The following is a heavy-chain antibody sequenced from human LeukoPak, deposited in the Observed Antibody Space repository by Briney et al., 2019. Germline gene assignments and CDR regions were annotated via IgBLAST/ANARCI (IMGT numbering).Heavy chain of an antibody. J-gene: IGHJ3*02. CDR1: GFTFSSSA. CDR2: TYTGGNS. V-gene: IGHV3-53*01. CDR3: ARGGRGSAAVVAPRSFDI. Sequence: GGSLRLSCAASGFTFSSSAMSWVRQAPGKGLEWVSVTYTGGNSYYADSVRGRFIISRDISKNTLYLQMNSLRAEDSALYYCARGGRGSAAVVAPRSFDIWGQGTMVTVSS. D-gene: IGHD3-22*01.